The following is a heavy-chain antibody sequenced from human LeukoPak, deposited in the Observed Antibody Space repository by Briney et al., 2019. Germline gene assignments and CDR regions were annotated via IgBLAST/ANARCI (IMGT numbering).Heavy chain of an antibody. CDR1: GGSFSGYY. D-gene: IGHD4-23*01. J-gene: IGHJ5*02. CDR3: AKGSVVTPFDP. Sequence: PSETLSLTCAVYGGSFSGYYWSWIRQPPGKGLEWIGEINHSGSTNYNPSLKSRVTISVDTSKNQFSLKLSSVTAADTAVYYCAKGSVVTPFDPWGQGTLVTVSS. V-gene: IGHV4-34*01. CDR2: INHSGST.